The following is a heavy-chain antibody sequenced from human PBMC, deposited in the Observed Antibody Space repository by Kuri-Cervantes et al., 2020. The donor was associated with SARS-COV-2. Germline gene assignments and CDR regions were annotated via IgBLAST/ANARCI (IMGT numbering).Heavy chain of an antibody. J-gene: IGHJ4*02. D-gene: IGHD2-8*01. CDR3: ARVISGYCTNGVCPYYFDY. CDR1: GFTVSSNY. CDR2: TYSGGST. V-gene: IGHV3-53*01. Sequence: GGSLRLSCAASGFTVSSNYMSWVRQAPGKGLEWVSVTYSGGSTYYADSVKGRFTISRDNSKNTLYLQMNSLRAEDTAVYYCARVISGYCTNGVCPYYFDYWGQGTLVTVSS.